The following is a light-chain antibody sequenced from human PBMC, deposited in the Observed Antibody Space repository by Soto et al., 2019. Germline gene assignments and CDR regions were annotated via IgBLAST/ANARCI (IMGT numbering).Light chain of an antibody. V-gene: IGKV3-11*01. J-gene: IGKJ4*01. CDR2: DAS. CDR1: QSVTIK. Sequence: EVVLTHSPATLSLSPCERATLSRRASQSVTIKLAWYQQKPGQAPRLLIYDASTRATGVPARFSGSGSGTDFTLTISSLEPEDFAVYFCQHRSSWPLTFGGGTKVDI. CDR3: QHRSSWPLT.